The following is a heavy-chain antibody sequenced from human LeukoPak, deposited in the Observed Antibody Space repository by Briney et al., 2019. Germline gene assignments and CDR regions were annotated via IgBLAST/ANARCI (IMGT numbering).Heavy chain of an antibody. CDR2: IYYSGST. Sequence: NSSETLSLTCTVSGGSISSSSYYWGWIRQPPGKGLEWIGSIYYSGSTYYNPSLKSRVTISVDTSKNQFSLKLSSVTAADTAVYYCARGRYCSSTSCYPGSPGPAEYFQHWGQGTLVTVSS. J-gene: IGHJ1*01. V-gene: IGHV4-39*01. D-gene: IGHD2-2*01. CDR1: GGSISSSSYY. CDR3: ARGRYCSSTSCYPGSPGPAEYFQH.